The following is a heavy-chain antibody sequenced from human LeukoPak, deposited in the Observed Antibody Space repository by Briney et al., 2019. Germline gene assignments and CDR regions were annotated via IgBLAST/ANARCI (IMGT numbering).Heavy chain of an antibody. Sequence: GGSLRLSCAASGFTVSSNYMSWVRQAPGKGLEWVGRIKSKTDGGTTDYAAPVKGRFTISRDDSKNTLYLQMNSLKTEDTAVYYCTTDPTDTAMVKDDYWGQGTLVTVSS. V-gene: IGHV3-15*01. CDR3: TTDPTDTAMVKDDY. J-gene: IGHJ4*02. D-gene: IGHD5-18*01. CDR1: GFTVSSNY. CDR2: IKSKTDGGTT.